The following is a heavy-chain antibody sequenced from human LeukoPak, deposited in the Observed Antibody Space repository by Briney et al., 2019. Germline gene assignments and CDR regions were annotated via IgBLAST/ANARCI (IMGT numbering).Heavy chain of an antibody. Sequence: GSLRLSCAVSGFTITSWSMNWVRQAPGKGLEWLSYISSGGSPIYYADSVKGRFTISRDDAKNTLYLQMNSLRAEDTAVYYCARVSSGSYFGYYYYYMDVWGKGTTVTVSS. CDR2: ISSGGSPI. V-gene: IGHV3-48*04. CDR3: ARVSSGSYFGYYYYYMDV. J-gene: IGHJ6*03. CDR1: GFTITSWS. D-gene: IGHD1-26*01.